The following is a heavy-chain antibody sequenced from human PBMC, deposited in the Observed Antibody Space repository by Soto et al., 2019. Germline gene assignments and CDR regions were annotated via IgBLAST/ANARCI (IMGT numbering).Heavy chain of an antibody. CDR2: IIPIFGTA. CDR1: GGTFSSYA. Sequence: SVKVSCKASGGTFSSYAISWVRQAPGQGLEWMGGIIPIFGTANYAQKFQGRVTITADESTSTAYMELSSLRSEDTAVYYCARTQGPSYYGSSGPTPSYYYYGMDVWGQGTTVTVYS. V-gene: IGHV1-69*13. D-gene: IGHD3-22*01. CDR3: ARTQGPSYYGSSGPTPSYYYYGMDV. J-gene: IGHJ6*02.